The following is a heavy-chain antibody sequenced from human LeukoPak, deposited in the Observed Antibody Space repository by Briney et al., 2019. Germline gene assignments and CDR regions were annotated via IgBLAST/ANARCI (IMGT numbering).Heavy chain of an antibody. V-gene: IGHV5-10-1*01. J-gene: IGHJ4*02. CDR2: IDPSDSYT. D-gene: IGHD2-15*01. Sequence: GESLKISCKGSGYSFTSYWISWVRQMPGKGLEWMGRIDPSDSYTNYSPSFQGHVTIPADKSISTAYLQWSSLKASDTAMYYCASGVPGPNCSGGSCYSTSDYWGQGTLVTVSS. CDR3: ASGVPGPNCSGGSCYSTSDY. CDR1: GYSFTSYW.